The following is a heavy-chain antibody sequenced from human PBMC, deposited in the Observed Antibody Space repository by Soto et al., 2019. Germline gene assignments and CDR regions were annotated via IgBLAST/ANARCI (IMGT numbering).Heavy chain of an antibody. V-gene: IGHV4-30-2*01. CDR3: ARTVTTGPFFDF. CDR1: GGSISKNGYS. CDR2: IYHSRST. D-gene: IGHD4-17*01. J-gene: IGHJ4*02. Sequence: QLHLQESGSGLVKPSQTLSLTCAVSGGSISKNGYSWSWIRQPPRKGLEWIGYIYHSRSTYYNPSLKSRVIISVDRSNNRFSLNLSSVTAADTAVYYCARTVTTGPFFDFWGQGTLVTVSS.